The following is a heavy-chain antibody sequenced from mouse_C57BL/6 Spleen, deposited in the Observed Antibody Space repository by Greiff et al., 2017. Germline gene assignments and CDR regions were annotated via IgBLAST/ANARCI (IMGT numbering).Heavy chain of an antibody. Sequence: VQLQQSVAELVRPGASVKLSCTASGFNINNTYMHWVKQRPEQGLEWIGRIDPANGNTKYAPKFPGKATITADTSSNTAYPQLSSLTSEDTAIYYCARNYGSSYNWYFDVWGTGATVTASS. D-gene: IGHD1-1*01. CDR2: IDPANGNT. CDR1: GFNINNTY. CDR3: ARNYGSSYNWYFDV. V-gene: IGHV14-3*01. J-gene: IGHJ1*03.